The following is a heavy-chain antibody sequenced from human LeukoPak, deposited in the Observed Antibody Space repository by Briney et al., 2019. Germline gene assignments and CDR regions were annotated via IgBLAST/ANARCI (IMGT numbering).Heavy chain of an antibody. Sequence: SESLSLTCTVSGGSISSDICNWICQPPGKGLELIGCIYYSGSTYYNPSLKSRVTISVDMSKSQFPLRLTSVTAADTAVYYCARKNDFDIWGQGTVDRVSS. CDR3: ARKNDFDI. CDR2: IYYSGST. V-gene: IGHV4-59*01. CDR1: GGSISSDI. J-gene: IGHJ3*02. D-gene: IGHD2/OR15-2a*01.